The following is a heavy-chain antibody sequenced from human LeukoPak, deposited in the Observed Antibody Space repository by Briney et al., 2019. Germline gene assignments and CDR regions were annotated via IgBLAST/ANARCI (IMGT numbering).Heavy chain of an antibody. V-gene: IGHV3-7*03. CDR3: AKDRVSPGFNWFDP. D-gene: IGHD2-15*01. CDR1: GFTFSAYW. J-gene: IGHJ5*02. CDR2: INQDGSDK. Sequence: GGSLRLSCVASGFTFSAYWMIWVRQAPGEGLEWVADINQDGSDKYFVDSVKGRFTISRDNSKSTVYLQMNSLRTEDTAVYYCAKDRVSPGFNWFDPWGQGTLVTVSS.